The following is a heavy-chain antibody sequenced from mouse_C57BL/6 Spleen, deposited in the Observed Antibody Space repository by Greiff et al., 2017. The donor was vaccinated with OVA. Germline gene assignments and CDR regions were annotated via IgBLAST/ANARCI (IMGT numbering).Heavy chain of an antibody. J-gene: IGHJ1*03. V-gene: IGHV1-52*01. CDR3: AREGDYYGSLWYFDV. CDR1: GYTFTSYW. CDR2: IDPSDSET. Sequence: QVQLQQPGAELVRPGSSVKLSCKASGYTFTSYWMHWVKQRPIQGLEWIGNIDPSDSETHYNQKFKDKATLTVDKSSSTAYMQLSSLTSEDSAVYYCAREGDYYGSLWYFDVWGTGTTVTVSS. D-gene: IGHD1-1*01.